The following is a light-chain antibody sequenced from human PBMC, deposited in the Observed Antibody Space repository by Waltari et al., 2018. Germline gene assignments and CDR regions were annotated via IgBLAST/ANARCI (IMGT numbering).Light chain of an antibody. J-gene: IGLJ2*01. CDR2: DVS. CDR3: SSYIGSSTLEL. V-gene: IGLV2-14*03. CDR1: SSAVGGYNY. Sequence: QSPLTQPASVSRPPGQSITISCPETSSAVGGYNYVPCYQQHQGKAPKLIIYDVSNRTEGVSNRVTGSKSSNTASLAIPGLQAEDEADYYCSSYIGSSTLELFGGGTSLTIL.